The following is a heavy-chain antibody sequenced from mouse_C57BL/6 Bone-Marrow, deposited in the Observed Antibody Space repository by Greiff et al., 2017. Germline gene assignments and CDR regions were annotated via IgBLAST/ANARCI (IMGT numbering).Heavy chain of an antibody. CDR2: INPYNGAS. J-gene: IGHJ4*01. V-gene: IGHV1-34*01. CDR1: GYSFTVYY. CDR3: VRSPDVGWGMDY. D-gene: IGHD1-1*02. Sequence: EVQLQQSGPELVKPGASVKISCKASGYSFTVYYIHWVKQSHVKSLEWIGRINPYNGASSYNQNFKDKASLTVDKSSSTAYMELHSLTSGDSAFYYGVRSPDVGWGMDYWGQGTSVTVSS.